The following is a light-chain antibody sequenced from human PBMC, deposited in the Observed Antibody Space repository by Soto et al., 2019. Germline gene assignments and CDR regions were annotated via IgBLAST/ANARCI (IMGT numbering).Light chain of an antibody. CDR1: SSDVGSYNL. V-gene: IGLV2-23*02. J-gene: IGLJ1*01. Sequence: QSALTQPASMSGSPGQSITISCTGTSSDVGSYNLVSWYQQHPGKAPKLMIYEVSKRPSGVSNRFSGSKSGNTASLTISGLQAEDEADYYCCSYAGSSTDAVFGTGTKLTVL. CDR2: EVS. CDR3: CSYAGSSTDAV.